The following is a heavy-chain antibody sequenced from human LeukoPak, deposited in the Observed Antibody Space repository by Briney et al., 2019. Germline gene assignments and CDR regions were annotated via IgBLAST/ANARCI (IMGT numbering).Heavy chain of an antibody. V-gene: IGHV1-18*01. Sequence: ASVKVSCKASGYTFTSYGISWVRQAPGQELEWMGWISAYNGNTNYAQKLQGRVTMTTDTSTSTAYMELRSLRSDDTAVYYCATYRSGYGSGSYMGYWGQGTLVTVSS. CDR2: ISAYNGNT. D-gene: IGHD3-10*01. CDR3: ATYRSGYGSGSYMGY. CDR1: GYTFTSYG. J-gene: IGHJ4*02.